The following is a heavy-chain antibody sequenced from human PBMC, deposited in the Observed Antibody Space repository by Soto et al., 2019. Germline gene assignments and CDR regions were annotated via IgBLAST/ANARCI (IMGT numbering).Heavy chain of an antibody. CDR1: GYTFTSYY. J-gene: IGHJ5*02. V-gene: IGHV1-46*01. D-gene: IGHD2-2*01. Sequence: ASVKVSCKASGYTFTSYYMHWVRQAPGQGLEWMGIINPSGGSTGYAQKFQGRVTMTRDTSTSTVYMELSSLRSEDTAVYYCARVGYCSSTSCSGWFDPWGQGTLVTVSS. CDR2: INPSGGST. CDR3: ARVGYCSSTSCSGWFDP.